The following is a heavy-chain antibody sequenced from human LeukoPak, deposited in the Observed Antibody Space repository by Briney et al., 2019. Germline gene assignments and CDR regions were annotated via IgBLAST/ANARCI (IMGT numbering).Heavy chain of an antibody. V-gene: IGHV1-69*13. D-gene: IGHD3-22*01. CDR1: GYTFTSYD. CDR3: ARGPDYYDSSGYYYYFDY. Sequence: SVKVSCKASGYTFTSYDISWVRQAPGQGLEWMGGIIPIFGTANYAQKFQGRVTITADESTSTAYMELSSLRSEDTAVYYSARGPDYYDSSGYYYYFDYWGQGTLVTVSS. CDR2: IIPIFGTA. J-gene: IGHJ4*02.